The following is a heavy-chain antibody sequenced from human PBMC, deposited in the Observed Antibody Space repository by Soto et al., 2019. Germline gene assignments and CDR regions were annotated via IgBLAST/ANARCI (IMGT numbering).Heavy chain of an antibody. D-gene: IGHD3-22*01. CDR1: GGSISSGDYY. CDR2: IYYSGST. Sequence: QVQLQESGPGLVKPSQTLSLTCTVSGGSISSGDYYWSWIRQPPGKGLEWIGYIYYSGSTYYNPSLQIRGTLSVDTSKHQFSLKLSSVTAADTAVYYCARQVTMIVVAQAENAFDIWGQGTMVTVS. J-gene: IGHJ3*02. CDR3: ARQVTMIVVAQAENAFDI. V-gene: IGHV4-30-4*01.